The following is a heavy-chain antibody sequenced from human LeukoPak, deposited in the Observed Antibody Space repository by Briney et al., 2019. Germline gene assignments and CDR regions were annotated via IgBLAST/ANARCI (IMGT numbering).Heavy chain of an antibody. Sequence: SETLSLTCTVSGGSISSGGYYWSWIRQHPGKGLEWIGYIYYSGSTYYNPSLKSRVTISVDTSKNQFSLKLSSVTAADTAVYYCARGVGYPGNDRITIFGVVIPGDWFDPWGQGTLVTVSS. CDR3: ARGVGYPGNDRITIFGVVIPGDWFDP. V-gene: IGHV4-31*03. CDR1: GGSISSGGYY. J-gene: IGHJ5*02. CDR2: IYYSGST. D-gene: IGHD3-3*01.